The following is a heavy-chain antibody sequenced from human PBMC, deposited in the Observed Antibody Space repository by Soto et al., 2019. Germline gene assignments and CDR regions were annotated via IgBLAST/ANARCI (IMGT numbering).Heavy chain of an antibody. J-gene: IGHJ6*02. CDR3: ARGGYSYGAYYYSYYGMDV. Sequence: KASETLSLTCAVYGGSFSGYYWRWIRQPPGKGLEWIGEINHSGSTNYNPPLKSRVTISVDTSKNQFSLKLSSVTAADTAVYYCARGGYSYGAYYYSYYGMDVWGQGTTVTVSS. CDR2: INHSGST. CDR1: GGSFSGYY. V-gene: IGHV4-34*01. D-gene: IGHD5-18*01.